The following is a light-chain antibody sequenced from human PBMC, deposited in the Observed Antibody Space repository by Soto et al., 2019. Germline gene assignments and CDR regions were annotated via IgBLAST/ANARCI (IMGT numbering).Light chain of an antibody. V-gene: IGLV2-8*01. CDR2: EVN. CDR3: SSYGGNNNYV. J-gene: IGLJ1*01. CDR1: SSDLGGYDY. Sequence: QSVLTQPPSASGSPGQSVTISCTGTSSDLGGYDYVSWYQHHPGKAPKLIIYEVNERPSGVPDRFSSSKSGNTASLTVSGLQAEDEADYYCSSYGGNNNYVFGTGTKVTVL.